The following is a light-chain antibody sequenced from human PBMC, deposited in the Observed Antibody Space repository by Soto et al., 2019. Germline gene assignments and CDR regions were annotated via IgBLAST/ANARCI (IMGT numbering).Light chain of an antibody. J-gene: IGLJ2*01. CDR3: QSYDSSLSAVV. Sequence: QSALTQPASVSGSPGQSITISCTGTSSDVGSYDLVSWYQHHPGTAPKLLIYQNNNRPSGVPDRFSGSKSGTSASLAITGLQAEDEADYYCQSYDSSLSAVVFGGGTKLTVL. CDR2: QNN. V-gene: IGLV2-14*02. CDR1: SSDVGSYDL.